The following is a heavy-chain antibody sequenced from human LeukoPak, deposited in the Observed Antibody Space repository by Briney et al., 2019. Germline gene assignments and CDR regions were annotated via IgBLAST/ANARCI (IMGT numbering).Heavy chain of an antibody. V-gene: IGHV3-30*03. Sequence: GGSLRLSCAASGFTFSSYGMHWVRQAPGEGLEWVAVISYDGSNKYYADSVKGRFTISRHNSKNTLYLQMNSLRAEDTAVYYCASLYCSGGSCYADYWGQGTLVTVSS. CDR3: ASLYCSGGSCYADY. J-gene: IGHJ4*02. D-gene: IGHD2-15*01. CDR1: GFTFSSYG. CDR2: ISYDGSNK.